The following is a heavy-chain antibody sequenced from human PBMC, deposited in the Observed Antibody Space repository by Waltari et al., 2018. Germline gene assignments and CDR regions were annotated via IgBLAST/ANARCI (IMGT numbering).Heavy chain of an antibody. D-gene: IGHD6-19*01. V-gene: IGHV1-2*06. CDR1: GYTFTGYY. J-gene: IGHJ5*02. CDR3: ARDQEGWYNWFDP. CDR2: INPNSGGT. Sequence: QVQLVQSGAEVKKPGASVKVSCKASGYTFTGYYMHWVRQAPGQGLECMGRINPNSGGTNYAQKFQGRVTMTRDTSISTAYMELSRLRSDDTAVYYCARDQEGWYNWFDPWGQGTLVTVSS.